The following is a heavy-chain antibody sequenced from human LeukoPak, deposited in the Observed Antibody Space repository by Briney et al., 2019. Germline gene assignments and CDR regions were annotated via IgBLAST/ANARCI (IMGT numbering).Heavy chain of an antibody. J-gene: IGHJ3*02. CDR1: GGSISSYY. CDR2: ISSSGSA. V-gene: IGHV4-4*07. CDR3: ARHRVKIVGATRFDDAFDI. Sequence: SETLSLTCTVSGGSISSYYWNWIRQPAGKGLEWIGRISSSGSANYNPSLKSRVTLSVDTSRNQLSLILNSVTAADTAVYYCARHRVKIVGATRFDDAFDIWGQGTMVTVSS. D-gene: IGHD1-26*01.